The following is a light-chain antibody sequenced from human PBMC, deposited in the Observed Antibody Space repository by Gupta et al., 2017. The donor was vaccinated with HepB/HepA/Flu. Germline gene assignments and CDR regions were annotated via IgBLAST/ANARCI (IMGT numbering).Light chain of an antibody. CDR1: QSISRY. CDR3: QQSDSNPTWT. J-gene: IGKJ1*01. V-gene: IGKV1-39*01. CDR2: AAS. Sequence: DIQMTQSPSSLSASVGDRVTITCRASQSISRYLNWYQQKPGKGPKLLIYAASSRQSGVPSRFSGSGYGTEFTLTISSRQPEDFATYYCQQSDSNPTWTFGQGTKVEIK.